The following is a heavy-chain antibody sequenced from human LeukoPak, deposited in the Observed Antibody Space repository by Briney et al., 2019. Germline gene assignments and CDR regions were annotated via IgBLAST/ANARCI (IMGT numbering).Heavy chain of an antibody. CDR1: GFSFSNYG. D-gene: IGHD3-22*01. V-gene: IGHV3-23*01. CDR3: ARPQGYFAANFDY. Sequence: PGGSLRLSCAASGFSFSNYGMSWVRQTPGKGLEWVSGISSSGGSTYYADSVKGRFTISRDNSKNTLYLQMNSLRGEDTAVFYCARPQGYFAANFDYWGQGTPVTVSS. J-gene: IGHJ4*02. CDR2: ISSSGGST.